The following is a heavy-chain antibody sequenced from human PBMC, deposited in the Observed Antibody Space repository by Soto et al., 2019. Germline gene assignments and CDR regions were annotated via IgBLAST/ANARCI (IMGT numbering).Heavy chain of an antibody. Sequence: GGSLRLSCAASGFTFSSYSMNWVRQAPGKGLEWVSSISSSSSYIYYADSVKGRFTISRDNAKNSLYLQMNSLRSEDTAVYYCARGVTIFGVVILPAMGYYGMDVWGQGTTVTVS. CDR3: ARGVTIFGVVILPAMGYYGMDV. CDR1: GFTFSSYS. V-gene: IGHV3-21*04. J-gene: IGHJ6*02. CDR2: ISSSSSYI. D-gene: IGHD3-3*01.